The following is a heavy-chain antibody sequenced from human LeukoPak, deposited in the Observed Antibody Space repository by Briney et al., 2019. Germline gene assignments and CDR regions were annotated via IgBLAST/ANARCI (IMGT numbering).Heavy chain of an antibody. D-gene: IGHD3-22*01. CDR2: ISAQHGQT. V-gene: IGHV1-18*01. CDR1: GYSENFYG. Sequence: ASVKVSCKTSGYSENFYGITWVRQVAGQGLEWMGWISAQHGQTEYAPNSQDRVTMTTDTYTNTAYMELRSLRSDDTAVYYCARVLRYYDSSGYILGYWGQGTLVTVSS. CDR3: ARVLRYYDSSGYILGY. J-gene: IGHJ4*02.